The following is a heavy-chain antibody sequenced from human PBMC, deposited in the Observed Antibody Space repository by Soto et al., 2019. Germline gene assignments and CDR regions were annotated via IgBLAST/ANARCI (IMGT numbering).Heavy chain of an antibody. CDR2: IYHSGST. Sequence: QLQLQESGSGLVKPSQTLSLTCAVSGGSISSGGYSWSWIRQPPGKGLGGIGYIYHSGSTYYNPSLKSRVTISLDRSKKQFSLKLSSVTAAETAVYYCARGMTTVTTLDYWGQGTLVTVSS. CDR1: GGSISSGGYS. D-gene: IGHD4-17*01. J-gene: IGHJ4*02. CDR3: ARGMTTVTTLDY. V-gene: IGHV4-30-2*01.